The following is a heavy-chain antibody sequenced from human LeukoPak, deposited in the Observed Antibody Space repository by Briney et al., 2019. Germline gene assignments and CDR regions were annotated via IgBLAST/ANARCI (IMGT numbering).Heavy chain of an antibody. V-gene: IGHV5-51*01. CDR3: ARHFDGGTKGFDP. CDR1: GYSFISYW. D-gene: IGHD2-15*01. J-gene: IGHJ5*02. Sequence: GESLKISCKGSGYSFISYWIGWVRQMPGKGLEWMGIIYPTDSDTRYSPSFQGHVTISADKSISTAYLQWSSLKASDTAMYYCARHFDGGTKGFDPWGQGTLVTVSS. CDR2: IYPTDSDT.